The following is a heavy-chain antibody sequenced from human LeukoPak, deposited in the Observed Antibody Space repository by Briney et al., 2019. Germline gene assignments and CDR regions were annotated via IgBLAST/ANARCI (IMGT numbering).Heavy chain of an antibody. D-gene: IGHD3-22*01. CDR3: ARGGSGSGYNYYYYYMDV. V-gene: IGHV3-74*01. CDR2: INSDGIRT. CDR1: GFTFNSFW. J-gene: IGHJ6*03. Sequence: GGSLRLSCAASGFTFNSFWMYWVRQVPGKGLLWVARINSDGIRTSHADSVQGRFTISRDNANNTLYLQMNSLRVEDTAVYYCARGGSGSGYNYYYYYMDVWGKGTTVTISS.